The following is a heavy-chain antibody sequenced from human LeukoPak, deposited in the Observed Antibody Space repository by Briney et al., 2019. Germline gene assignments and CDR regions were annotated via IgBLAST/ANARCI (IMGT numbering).Heavy chain of an antibody. CDR2: FDPEDGET. V-gene: IGHV1-24*01. Sequence: ASVNVSCKVSGYTLTELSMHWVRQAPGKGLEWMGGFDPEDGETIYAQKFQGRVTMTEDTSTDTAYMELSSLRSEDTAVYYCATPYSSGWNDAFDIWGQGTMVTVSS. D-gene: IGHD6-19*01. J-gene: IGHJ3*02. CDR1: GYTLTELS. CDR3: ATPYSSGWNDAFDI.